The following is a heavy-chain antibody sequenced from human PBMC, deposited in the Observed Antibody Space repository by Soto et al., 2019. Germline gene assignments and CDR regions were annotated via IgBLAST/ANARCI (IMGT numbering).Heavy chain of an antibody. J-gene: IGHJ4*02. V-gene: IGHV3-30*03. Sequence: QVQLVESGGGVVQSGRSLRLSCAASGFAFSSYEMHWVRQAPGKGLEWVSVISLDGNSKYYVDSVKGRFTISRDNPKNTLYLQMNSLRTEDTAIYYCATGGDYPTTFDYWGQGTLVTVPS. CDR2: ISLDGNSK. D-gene: IGHD2-21*02. CDR1: GFAFSSYE. CDR3: ATGGDYPTTFDY.